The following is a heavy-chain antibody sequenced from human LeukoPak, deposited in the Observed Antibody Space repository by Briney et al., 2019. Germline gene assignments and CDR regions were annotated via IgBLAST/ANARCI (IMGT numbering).Heavy chain of an antibody. CDR2: ISSSSSYI. CDR3: ARAGQGDAFDI. Sequence: GGSLRLSCAASGFTFSSYAMSWVRQAPGKGLEWVSSISSSSSYIYYADSVKGRFTISRDNAKNSLYLQMNSLRAEDTAVYYCARAGQGDAFDIWGQGTMVTVSS. V-gene: IGHV3-21*01. D-gene: IGHD3-10*01. CDR1: GFTFSSYA. J-gene: IGHJ3*02.